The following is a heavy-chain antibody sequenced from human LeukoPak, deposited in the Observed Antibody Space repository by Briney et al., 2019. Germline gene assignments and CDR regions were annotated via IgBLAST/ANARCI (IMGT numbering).Heavy chain of an antibody. V-gene: IGHV1-46*02. CDR3: ARDSGWWMFDY. D-gene: IGHD6-19*01. CDR2: INPSGGST. J-gene: IGHJ4*02. Sequence: ASVKVSCKASGYTFNSYYIHWVRQAPGQGLEWMGIINPSGGSTSYAQKFQGRVTMTRDTSTSTVYMELSSLRSEDTAVYYCARDSGWWMFDYWGQGTLVTVSS. CDR1: GYTFNSYY.